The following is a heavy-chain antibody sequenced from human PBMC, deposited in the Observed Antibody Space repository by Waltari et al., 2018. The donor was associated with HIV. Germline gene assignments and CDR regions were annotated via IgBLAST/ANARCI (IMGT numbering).Heavy chain of an antibody. J-gene: IGHJ5*02. D-gene: IGHD1-7*01. V-gene: IGHV4-39*01. Sequence: QLQLQESGPGVVKPLETLSLTCTVSGGFFRSSAYYWYWIRQSPGKGLEWIGNIQYGGNTIYNPSLESRVSMSIDTSRGQFSLTLKDVTAADTAVYFCARRGNYRAAEYNYFGPWGQGIQVIVSS. CDR1: GGFFRSSAYY. CDR3: ARRGNYRAAEYNYFGP. CDR2: IQYGGNT.